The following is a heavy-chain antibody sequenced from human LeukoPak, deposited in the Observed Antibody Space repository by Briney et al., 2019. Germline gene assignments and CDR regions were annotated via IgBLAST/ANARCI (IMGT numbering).Heavy chain of an antibody. J-gene: IGHJ4*02. Sequence: PGGSLRLSCAASGFTFSSYWMHWVRQAPGKGLMWVSHIDDDGSTTTAYADSVKGRFSISRDNSKNTLYLQMGSLRAEDTAVYYCAKGPLIEVAGTTWDYWGQGTLVTVSS. D-gene: IGHD6-19*01. V-gene: IGHV3-74*01. CDR1: GFTFSSYW. CDR2: IDDDGSTTT. CDR3: AKGPLIEVAGTTWDY.